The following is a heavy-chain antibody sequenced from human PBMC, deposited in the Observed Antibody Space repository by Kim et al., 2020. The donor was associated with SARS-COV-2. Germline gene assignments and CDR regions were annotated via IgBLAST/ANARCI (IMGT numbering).Heavy chain of an antibody. CDR2: ISWNSGSI. CDR3: AKDIVGANPN. V-gene: IGHV3-9*01. D-gene: IGHD1-26*01. J-gene: IGHJ4*02. CDR1: GFTFDDYA. Sequence: SLRLSCAASGFTFDDYAMHWVRQAPGKGLEWVSGISWNSGSIGYADSVKGRFTISRDNAKNSLYLQMNSLRAEDTALYYCAKDIVGANPNWGQGTLVTVSS.